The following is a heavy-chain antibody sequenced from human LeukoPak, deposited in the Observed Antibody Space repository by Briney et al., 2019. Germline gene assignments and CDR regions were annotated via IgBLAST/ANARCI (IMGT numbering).Heavy chain of an antibody. CDR1: GFIFSNYA. J-gene: IGHJ4*02. CDR3: AKEARPIQLWLEGLFDY. D-gene: IGHD5-18*01. CDR2: ISGSGGST. Sequence: GGSLRLSCAASGFIFSNYAMSWVRQAPGKGLEWVSSISGSGGSTYYADSVKGRFTISRDNSKNTLYLQMNSLRAEDTAVYYCAKEARPIQLWLEGLFDYWGQGTLVTVSS. V-gene: IGHV3-23*01.